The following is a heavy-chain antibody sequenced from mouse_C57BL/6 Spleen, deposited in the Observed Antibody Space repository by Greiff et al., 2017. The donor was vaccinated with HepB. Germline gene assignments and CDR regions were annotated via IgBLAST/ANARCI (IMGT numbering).Heavy chain of an antibody. CDR1: GYTFTSYW. J-gene: IGHJ4*01. D-gene: IGHD2-3*01. CDR2: IDPSDSET. CDR3: ARDGYYGYYAMDY. V-gene: IGHV1-52*01. Sequence: VQLQQPGAELVRPGSSVKLSCKASGYTFTSYWMHWVKQRPIQGLEWIGNIDPSDSETHYNQKFKDKATLTVDKSSSTAYMQLSSLTSEDSAVYYCARDGYYGYYAMDYWGQGTSVTVSS.